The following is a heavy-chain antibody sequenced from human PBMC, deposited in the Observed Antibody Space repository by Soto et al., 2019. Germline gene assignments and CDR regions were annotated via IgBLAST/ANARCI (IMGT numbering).Heavy chain of an antibody. CDR1: GFTFSSKA. CDR3: ARIMDDY. J-gene: IGHJ4*02. Sequence: EALLLNSGGDFVQPGGSLRLSCAASGFTFSSKAMSWVRQAPGMGLEWVSSVSGSGGSTYYADSVKGRFTISRDNSKNMLYLQMDSLRAEDSAVYYWARIMDDYWGQGTLVTVSS. D-gene: IGHD3-16*01. V-gene: IGHV3-23*01. CDR2: VSGSGGST.